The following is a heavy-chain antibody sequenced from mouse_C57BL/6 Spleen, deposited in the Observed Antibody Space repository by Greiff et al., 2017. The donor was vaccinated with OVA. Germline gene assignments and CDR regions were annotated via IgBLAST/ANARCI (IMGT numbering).Heavy chain of an antibody. CDR1: GFTFSSYA. J-gene: IGHJ4*01. CDR2: ISSGGDYI. V-gene: IGHV5-9-1*02. CDR3: TRDLDGSSYYYAMDY. D-gene: IGHD1-1*01. Sequence: EVKLMESGEGLVKPGGSLKLSCAASGFTFSSYAMSWVRQTPEQRLEWVAYISSGGDYIYYADTVKGRFTISSDNARNTLYLQMSRLKSEDTAMYYCTRDLDGSSYYYAMDYWGQGTSVTVSS.